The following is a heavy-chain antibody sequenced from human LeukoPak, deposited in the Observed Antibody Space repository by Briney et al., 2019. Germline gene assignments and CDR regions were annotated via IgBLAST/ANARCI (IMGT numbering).Heavy chain of an antibody. CDR2: IYYSGST. J-gene: IGHJ4*02. Sequence: PSGTLSLTCTVSGGSISSSSYYWGWIRQPPGKGLEWIGSIYYSGSTYYNPSLKSRVTISVDTSKNQFSLKLSSVTAADTAVYYCARYWWADYVDYWGQGTLVTVSS. D-gene: IGHD2-8*02. V-gene: IGHV4-39*07. CDR3: ARYWWADYVDY. CDR1: GGSISSSSYY.